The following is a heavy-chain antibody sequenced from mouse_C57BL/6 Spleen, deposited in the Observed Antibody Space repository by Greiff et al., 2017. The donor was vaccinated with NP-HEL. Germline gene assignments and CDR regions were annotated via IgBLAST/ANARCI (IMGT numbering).Heavy chain of an antibody. Sequence: VQLQQSGPGLVQPSQSLSITCTVSGFSLTSYGVHWVRQSPGKGLEWLGVIWSGGSTDYNAAFISRLSISKDNSKSQVFFKMNSLQADDTAIYYCARVLRPFAYWGQGTLVTVSA. CDR2: IWSGGST. D-gene: IGHD2-4*01. J-gene: IGHJ3*01. CDR3: ARVLRPFAY. V-gene: IGHV2-2*01. CDR1: GFSLTSYG.